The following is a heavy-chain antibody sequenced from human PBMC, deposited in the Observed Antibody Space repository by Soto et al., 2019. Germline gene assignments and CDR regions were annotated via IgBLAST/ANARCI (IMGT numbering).Heavy chain of an antibody. Sequence: LRLSCAASGFTFSDYWMHWVRQAPGKGLVWVSRIDNDGSITNYADSVKGRFTISRDNAKNTVSLQMSSLRAEDTAVYYCATLNSFGADYWGQGTPVTVSS. CDR3: ATLNSFGADY. J-gene: IGHJ4*02. V-gene: IGHV3-74*01. CDR1: GFTFSDYW. D-gene: IGHD3-3*01. CDR2: IDNDGSIT.